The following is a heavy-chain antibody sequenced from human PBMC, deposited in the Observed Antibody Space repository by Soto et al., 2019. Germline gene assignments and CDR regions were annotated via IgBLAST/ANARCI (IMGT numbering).Heavy chain of an antibody. J-gene: IGHJ6*02. Sequence: EVQLVESGGGLVKPGGSLRLSCAASGFTFSSYSMNWVRQAPGKGLEWVSSISSSSSYIYYADSVKGRFTISRDNAKNSLYLQMNSLRAEDTAVYYCARGMGQQTTYTYYYYGMDVWGQGTTVTVSS. D-gene: IGHD6-13*01. CDR3: ARGMGQQTTYTYYYYGMDV. CDR2: ISSSSSYI. V-gene: IGHV3-21*01. CDR1: GFTFSSYS.